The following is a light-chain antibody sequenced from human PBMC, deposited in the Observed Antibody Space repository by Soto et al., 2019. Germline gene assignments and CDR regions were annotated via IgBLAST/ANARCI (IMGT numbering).Light chain of an antibody. Sequence: QSALTQPASVSGSPGQSITISCSETSSGIGTYNYVSWYQLHPGKVPKLIIYEVNNRPSGISPRFSGSKSGKTASLTISGLQAEDEADYYCCSYAGNPYVFGTGTKLTVL. CDR2: EVN. CDR3: CSYAGNPYV. V-gene: IGLV2-23*02. CDR1: SSGIGTYNY. J-gene: IGLJ1*01.